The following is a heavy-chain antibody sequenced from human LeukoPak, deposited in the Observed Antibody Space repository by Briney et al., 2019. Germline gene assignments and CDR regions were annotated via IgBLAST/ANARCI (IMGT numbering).Heavy chain of an antibody. D-gene: IGHD4-11*01. Sequence: SVKVSCKASGGTFNTHGITRVRQAPGQGLEWLGGIIPIYNTAKYAQKFQGRVTITADESTSTAYMELSSLRSEDTAVYYCARDTTITTDAFDMWGQGTLVTVSP. CDR2: IIPIYNTA. CDR3: ARDTTITTDAFDM. V-gene: IGHV1-69*13. J-gene: IGHJ3*02. CDR1: GGTFNTHG.